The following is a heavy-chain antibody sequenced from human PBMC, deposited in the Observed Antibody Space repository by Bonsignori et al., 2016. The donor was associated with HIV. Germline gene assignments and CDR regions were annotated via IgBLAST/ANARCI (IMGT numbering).Heavy chain of an antibody. Sequence: WIRQPPGKGLEWVAFIRYDGSNKYYADSVKGRFTISRDNSKNTLYLQMNSLRAEDTAVYYCAKGPGIGAYFDYWGQGTLVTVSS. D-gene: IGHD3-10*01. J-gene: IGHJ4*02. CDR2: IRYDGSNK. V-gene: IGHV3-30*02. CDR3: AKGPGIGAYFDY.